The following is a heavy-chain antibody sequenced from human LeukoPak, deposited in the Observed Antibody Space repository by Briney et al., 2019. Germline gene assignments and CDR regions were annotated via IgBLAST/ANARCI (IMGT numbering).Heavy chain of an antibody. V-gene: IGHV4-34*01. CDR2: INHSGST. J-gene: IGHJ4*02. CDR1: GFTFSSYS. D-gene: IGHD4/OR15-4a*01. Sequence: GSLRLSCAASGFTFSSYSMNWVRQPPGKGLEWIGEINHSGSTNYNPSLKSRVTISVDTSKNQFSLKLSSVTAADTAVYYCASESNYNFDYWGQGTLVTVSS. CDR3: ASESNYNFDY.